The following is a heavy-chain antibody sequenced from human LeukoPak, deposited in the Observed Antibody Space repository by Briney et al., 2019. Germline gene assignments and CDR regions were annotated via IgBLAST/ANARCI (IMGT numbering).Heavy chain of an antibody. CDR1: GFTFNSYA. CDR3: GKEGGLYDSGGYFDY. J-gene: IGHJ4*02. Sequence: GGSLRLSCAASGFTFNSYAMGWVRQAPGKGLEWVSTISSSGGRTYYADSVKGRFTISRDDSKNTFYLQMNSLRAEDTAVYHCGKEGGLYDSGGYFDYWGQGALVTVSS. CDR2: ISSSGGRT. D-gene: IGHD3-3*01. V-gene: IGHV3-23*01.